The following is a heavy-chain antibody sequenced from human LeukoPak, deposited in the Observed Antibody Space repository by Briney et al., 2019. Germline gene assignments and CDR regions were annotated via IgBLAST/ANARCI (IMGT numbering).Heavy chain of an antibody. Sequence: SETLSLTCTVSGGSISSSSYYWGWIRQPPGKGLEWIGNIYYSGCTYYNPSLKSRVTISVDTSKNKFSLKLSSVTAADKAVYYCARDERVDAFDIWGQGTMVTVSS. V-gene: IGHV4-39*07. D-gene: IGHD5-24*01. CDR1: GGSISSSSYY. CDR2: IYYSGCT. J-gene: IGHJ3*02. CDR3: ARDERVDAFDI.